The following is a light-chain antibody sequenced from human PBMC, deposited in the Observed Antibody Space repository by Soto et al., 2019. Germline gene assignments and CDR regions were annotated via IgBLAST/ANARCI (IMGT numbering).Light chain of an antibody. CDR3: QQYNNWPFT. CDR1: QSVSSN. CDR2: GAS. V-gene: IGKV3-15*01. J-gene: IGKJ3*01. Sequence: EIVMTQSPATLSVSPGERATLSCRASQSVSSNLAWYQQKPGQAPRLLIYGASTRATGIPARFSGSGSGTDFTLTISSLQSEDFAVYYCQQYNNWPFTFGPGTKVYIK.